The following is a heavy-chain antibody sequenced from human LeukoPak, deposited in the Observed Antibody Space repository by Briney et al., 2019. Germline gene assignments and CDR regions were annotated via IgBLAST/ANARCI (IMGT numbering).Heavy chain of an antibody. CDR1: RFTFSNYE. D-gene: IGHD6-19*01. CDR2: ISSSGSTI. CDR3: ASSSGWSHDAFDI. Sequence: GGSLRLSCVASRFTFSNYEMNWVRQAPGKGLEWVSYISSSGSTIYYADSVKGRFTISRGNAKNSLYLQMNSLRAEDTAVYYCASSSGWSHDAFDIWGQGTMVTVSS. J-gene: IGHJ3*02. V-gene: IGHV3-48*03.